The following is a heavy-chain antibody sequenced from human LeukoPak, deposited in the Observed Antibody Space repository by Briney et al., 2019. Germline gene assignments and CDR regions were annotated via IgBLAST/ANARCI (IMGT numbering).Heavy chain of an antibody. CDR3: ARVASMVRFYYYMDV. J-gene: IGHJ6*03. V-gene: IGHV4-61*02. D-gene: IGHD3-10*01. CDR2: IYTSGST. CDR1: GGSISSGSYY. Sequence: SETLSLTCTVSGGSISSGSYYWSWIRQPAGKGLEWIGRIYTSGSTNYNPSLKSRVTISVDTSKNQFSLKLSSVTAADTAVYYCARVASMVRFYYYMDVWGKGTTVTISS.